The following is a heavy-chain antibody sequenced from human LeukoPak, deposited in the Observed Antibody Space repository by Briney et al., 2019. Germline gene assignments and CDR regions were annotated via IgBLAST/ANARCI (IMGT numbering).Heavy chain of an antibody. CDR1: GGSISSGGYY. D-gene: IGHD3/OR15-3a*01. J-gene: IGHJ3*02. CDR3: ARDRMIGGPDAFDI. V-gene: IGHV4-30-2*01. CDR2: IYHSGST. Sequence: SETLSLTCTVSGGSISSGGYYWSWIRQPPGKGLEWIGYIYHSGSTYYNPSLKSRVTISVDRSKNQFSLKLSSVTAADTAVYYCARDRMIGGPDAFDIWGQGTMVTVSS.